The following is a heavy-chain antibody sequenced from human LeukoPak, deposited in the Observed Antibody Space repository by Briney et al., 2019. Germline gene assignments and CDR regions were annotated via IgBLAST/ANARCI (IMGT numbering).Heavy chain of an antibody. D-gene: IGHD3-10*01. CDR2: IYPSDSDA. CDR1: GYSFTNYW. Sequence: GESLKISCQFSGYSFTNYWIGWVRQMPGKGLEWMGVIYPSDSDATYGPSFQGQVIFSIDKSLNSAYLQWNSLKASDTAIYYCARLAYFGSGGGHFDLWGPGTLVTVSS. V-gene: IGHV5-51*01. CDR3: ARLAYFGSGGGHFDL. J-gene: IGHJ2*01.